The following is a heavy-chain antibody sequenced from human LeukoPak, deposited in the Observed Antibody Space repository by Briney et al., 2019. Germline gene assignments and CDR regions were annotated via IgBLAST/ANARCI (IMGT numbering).Heavy chain of an antibody. V-gene: IGHV1-46*01. CDR2: INPSGGST. Sequence: GASEKVSCKASGDTFTSYYMHWVRQAPGQGLEWMGIINPSGGSTSYAQKLQGRVTMTRDTSTSTVYMELSSLRSEDTAVYYCARVAVWLGESKHYYSDYWGQGTLVTVSS. CDR3: ARVAVWLGESKHYYSDY. J-gene: IGHJ4*02. D-gene: IGHD3-10*01. CDR1: GDTFTSYY.